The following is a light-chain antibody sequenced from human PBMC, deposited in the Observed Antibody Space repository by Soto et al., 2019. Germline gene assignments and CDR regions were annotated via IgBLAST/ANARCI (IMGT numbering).Light chain of an antibody. J-gene: IGLJ2*01. V-gene: IGLV1-40*01. CDR2: GNT. CDR1: SSNIGAGYD. Sequence: QSVLTQPPSVSGAPGQRGTISCTGSSSNIGAGYDVHWYQQLPGRAPKLLIYGNTTRPSGVPDRFSGSKSGTSASLAITGLQAEDEADYYCLSFDSSLSVVFGGGTKLTVL. CDR3: LSFDSSLSVV.